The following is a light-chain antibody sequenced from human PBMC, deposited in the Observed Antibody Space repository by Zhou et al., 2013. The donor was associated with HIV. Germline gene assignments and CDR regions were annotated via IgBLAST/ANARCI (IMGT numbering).Light chain of an antibody. CDR2: KAS. J-gene: IGKJ5*01. Sequence: DIQMTQSPSTLSASVGDRVTITCRASQSINSWLAWYQQKPGKAPKLLIYKASSLESGVPSRFSGSGSGTEFTLTISSLQPDDFATYYCQQYNAHPITFGQGTRLEIK. CDR1: QSINSW. CDR3: QQYNAHPIT. V-gene: IGKV1-5*03.